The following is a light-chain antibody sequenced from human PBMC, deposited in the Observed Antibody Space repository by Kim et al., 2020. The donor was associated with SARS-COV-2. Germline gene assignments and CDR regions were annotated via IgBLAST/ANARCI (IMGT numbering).Light chain of an antibody. CDR2: KDT. V-gene: IGLV3-1*01. Sequence: SYELTQPPSVSVSPGQTATITCSGDNLRHDFSFWYQQKSGQPPKLVILKDTERPSGIPERLSGSKFGNTATLTISGAQSLDEADYYCQTWTGRSVVFGGGTQLTVL. CDR1: NLRHDF. J-gene: IGLJ2*01. CDR3: QTWTGRSVV.